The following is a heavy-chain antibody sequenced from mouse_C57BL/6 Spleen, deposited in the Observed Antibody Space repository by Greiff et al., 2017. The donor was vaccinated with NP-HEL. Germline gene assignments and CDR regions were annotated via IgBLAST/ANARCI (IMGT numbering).Heavy chain of an antibody. D-gene: IGHD3-2*02. CDR3: ARDQGTSAMDY. Sequence: EVMLVESEGGLVQPGSSMKLSCTASGFTFSDYYMAWVRQVPEKGLEWVANINYDGSSTYYLDSLKSRFIISRDNAKNILYLQMSSLKSEDTATYYCARDQGTSAMDYWGQGTSVTVSS. J-gene: IGHJ4*01. CDR2: INYDGSST. V-gene: IGHV5-16*01. CDR1: GFTFSDYY.